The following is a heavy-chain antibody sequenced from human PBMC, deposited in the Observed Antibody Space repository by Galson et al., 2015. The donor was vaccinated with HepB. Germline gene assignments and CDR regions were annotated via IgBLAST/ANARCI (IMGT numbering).Heavy chain of an antibody. Sequence: QSGAEVKKPGESLKVSCKVSGYTLTELSMHWVRQAPGKGLEWMGGFDPEDGETIYAQKFQGRVTMTEDTSTDAAYMELSSLRSEDTAVYYCAILWFGEKYFQHWGQGTLVTVSS. J-gene: IGHJ1*01. CDR3: AILWFGEKYFQH. CDR2: FDPEDGET. D-gene: IGHD3-10*01. CDR1: GYTLTELS. V-gene: IGHV1-24*01.